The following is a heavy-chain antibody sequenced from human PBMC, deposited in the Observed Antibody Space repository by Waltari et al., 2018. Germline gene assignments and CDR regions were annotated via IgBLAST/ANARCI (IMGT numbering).Heavy chain of an antibody. CDR1: GGTFSSYA. V-gene: IGHV1-69*04. Sequence: QVQLVQSGAEVKKPGSSVKVSCKASGGTFSSYAISWVRQAPGQGLEWMGRIIPILGIANYAQKFQGRVTITADKSTSTAYMELSSLRSEDTAVYYCARDQDYGDKQPYNWFDPWGQGTLVTVSS. CDR2: IIPILGIA. CDR3: ARDQDYGDKQPYNWFDP. J-gene: IGHJ5*02. D-gene: IGHD4-17*01.